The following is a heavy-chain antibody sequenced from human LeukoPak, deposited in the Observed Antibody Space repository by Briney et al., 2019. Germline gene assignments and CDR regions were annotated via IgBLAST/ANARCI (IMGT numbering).Heavy chain of an antibody. CDR3: ARAGDSRSSGLYTYYYYMDV. CDR1: GYTFTRYY. Sequence: ASVKVSCKASGYTFTRYYMHWVRQAPGQGLEWMGIINPSGGSTSYAQKFQGRVTMTRDTSTSTVYMELSSLRSEDTAVYYCARAGDSRSSGLYTYYYYMDVWGKGTTVTVSS. D-gene: IGHD6-19*01. CDR2: INPSGGST. J-gene: IGHJ6*03. V-gene: IGHV1-46*01.